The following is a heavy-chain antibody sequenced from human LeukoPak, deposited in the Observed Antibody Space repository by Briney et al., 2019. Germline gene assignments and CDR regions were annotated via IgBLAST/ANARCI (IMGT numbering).Heavy chain of an antibody. D-gene: IGHD6-25*01. CDR2: IRFDGSTK. CDR3: ARRGYSSGWNRFDY. J-gene: IGHJ4*02. CDR1: GFTFSNYG. Sequence: GGSLRLSCATSGFTFSNYGMHWVRQAPGKGLEWVAFIRFDGSTKYYADSVKGRFTISRDNSKNTFYLQMNSLRAEDTAVYYCARRGYSSGWNRFDYWGQGTLVTVSS. V-gene: IGHV3-30*02.